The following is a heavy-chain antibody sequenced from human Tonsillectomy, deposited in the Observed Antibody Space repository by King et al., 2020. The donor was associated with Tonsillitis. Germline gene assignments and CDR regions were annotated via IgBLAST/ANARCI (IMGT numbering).Heavy chain of an antibody. CDR3: AKDGRGYYDHDVFDI. V-gene: IGHV3-23*04. D-gene: IGHD3-22*01. CDR1: GFIFRSYA. J-gene: IGHJ3*02. CDR2: ISGSGGST. Sequence: VQLVESGGGLVQPGGSLRLSCAASGFIFRSYAMSWVRQAPGKGLEWVSSISGSGGSTYYADSVRGRFTISRDNSKNTLYLQMSSLRAVDTAVYYCAKDGRGYYDHDVFDIWGHGTMVTVSS.